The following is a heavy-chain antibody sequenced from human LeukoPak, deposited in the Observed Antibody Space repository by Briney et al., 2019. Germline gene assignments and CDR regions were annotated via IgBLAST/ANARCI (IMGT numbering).Heavy chain of an antibody. CDR1: GFTFSSYG. Sequence: GGSLRLSCAASGFTFSSYGMHWVRQAPGKGLEWVAVISYDGSNKYYADSVKGRFTISRDNSKNTLYLQMNSLRAEDTAVYYCAKNYYDSSGYYPIYYFDYWGQGTLVTVSS. CDR3: AKNYYDSSGYYPIYYFDY. CDR2: ISYDGSNK. J-gene: IGHJ4*02. D-gene: IGHD3-22*01. V-gene: IGHV3-30*18.